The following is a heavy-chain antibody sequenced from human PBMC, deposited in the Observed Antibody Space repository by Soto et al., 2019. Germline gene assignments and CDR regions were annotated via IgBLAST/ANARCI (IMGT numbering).Heavy chain of an antibody. CDR3: ARDYYDSSGSNWFDP. Sequence: SETLSLTSTVSGGSIISGGYSWSWIRQPPGKGLEWIGYIYHNGSTYYNPSLKSRVTISVDRSKNQFSLKLSSVTAADTAVYYCARDYYDSSGSNWFDPWGQGTLVTVSS. CDR2: IYHNGST. D-gene: IGHD3-22*01. V-gene: IGHV4-30-2*01. J-gene: IGHJ5*02. CDR1: GGSIISGGYS.